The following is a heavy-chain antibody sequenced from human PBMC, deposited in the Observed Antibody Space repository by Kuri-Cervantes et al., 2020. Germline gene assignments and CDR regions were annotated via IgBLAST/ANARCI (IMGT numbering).Heavy chain of an antibody. CDR1: GFTFSDYY. Sequence: GESLKISCAASGFTFSDYYMSWIRQAPGKGLEWVSYISSSGSTIYYADSVKGRFTISRDNAKNTLYLQMNSLRAEDTAVYYCARDQVPYSGYDSPFDYWGQGTLVTVSS. CDR2: ISSSGSTI. V-gene: IGHV3-11*04. J-gene: IGHJ4*02. D-gene: IGHD5-12*01. CDR3: ARDQVPYSGYDSPFDY.